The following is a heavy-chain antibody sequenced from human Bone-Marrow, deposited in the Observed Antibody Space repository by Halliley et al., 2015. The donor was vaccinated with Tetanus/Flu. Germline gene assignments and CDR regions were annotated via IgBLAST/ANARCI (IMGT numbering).Heavy chain of an antibody. J-gene: IGHJ4*02. CDR3: ATEDWYRVDY. V-gene: IGHV3-7*04. CDR2: VNGGGGVT. D-gene: IGHD1-26*01. Sequence: LEWVAKVNGGGGVTYYEDSLEGRFTVSRDNTKNSLYLLVNSLRAEDTAVYYCATEDWYRVDYWGQGTLVTVSS.